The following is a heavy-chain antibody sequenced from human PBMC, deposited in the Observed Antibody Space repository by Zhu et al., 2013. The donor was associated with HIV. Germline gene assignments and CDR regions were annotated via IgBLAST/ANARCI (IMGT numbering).Heavy chain of an antibody. D-gene: IGHD3-16*01. CDR1: ADSITNTEHN. Sequence: VQLQESGPRLVKPSETLLLTCTVSADSITNTEHNWAWIRQPPGKGLEWIGTVSYSGATYYMPSLTSRLAISLDTSKNQFSLKLTSMTAADTAIYFCARDYEFRLYWGQGALVTVSS. J-gene: IGHJ4*02. CDR2: VSYSGAT. CDR3: ARDYEFRLY. V-gene: IGHV4-39*07.